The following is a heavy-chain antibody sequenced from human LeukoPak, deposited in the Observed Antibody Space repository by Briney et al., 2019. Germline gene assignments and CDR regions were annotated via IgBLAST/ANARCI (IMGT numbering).Heavy chain of an antibody. V-gene: IGHV3-23*01. CDR3: AKAQNTARNYYYYYMDV. J-gene: IGHJ6*03. D-gene: IGHD5-18*01. CDR2: ISGSGGST. Sequence: GGSLRLSCAASGFTFSSYAMSWVRQAPGKGLEWVSAISGSGGSTYYADSVKGRFTISRDNSKNTLYLQMNSLRAEDTAVYYCAKAQNTARNYYYYYMDVWGKGTTVTVSS. CDR1: GFTFSSYA.